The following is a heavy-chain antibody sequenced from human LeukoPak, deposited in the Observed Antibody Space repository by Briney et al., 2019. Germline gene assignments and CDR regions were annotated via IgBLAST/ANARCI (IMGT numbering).Heavy chain of an antibody. V-gene: IGHV3-21*01. J-gene: IGHJ4*02. CDR2: ISSSSSYI. CDR1: GFTFSSYS. D-gene: IGHD6-19*01. Sequence: PGGSLRLSCAASGFTFSSYSMNWVRQAPGEGLEWVSSISSSSSYIYYADSVKGRFTISRDNAKNSLYLQMNSLRAEDTAVYYCARDSSSGWYEYWGQGTLVTVSS. CDR3: ARDSSSGWYEY.